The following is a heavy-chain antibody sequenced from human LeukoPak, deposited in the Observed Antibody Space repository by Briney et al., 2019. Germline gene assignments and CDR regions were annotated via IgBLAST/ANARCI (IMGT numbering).Heavy chain of an antibody. Sequence: GGSLRLSCAASGFTVSSNYMSWVRQAPGKGLEWVSVIYSGGSTYYADSVKGRFTISRDNSKNTLYLQMNSLRAEDTAVYYCAREIVRLRLTDYWGQGTLVTVSS. D-gene: IGHD5-12*01. CDR1: GFTVSSNY. V-gene: IGHV3-53*01. CDR2: IYSGGST. J-gene: IGHJ4*02. CDR3: AREIVRLRLTDY.